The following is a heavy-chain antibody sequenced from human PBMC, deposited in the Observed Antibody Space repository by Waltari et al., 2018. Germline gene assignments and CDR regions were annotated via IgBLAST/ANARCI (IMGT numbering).Heavy chain of an antibody. D-gene: IGHD2-15*01. Sequence: QLQLQESGPGLVKASETLSLTCTVSGYSISSSSYYWGWFRQPPGKGLEWIGNMYYSGSTYYNPSLKSRVTISGDTSKSQFSLKLSSVTAADTSMYYCVRHARTTSGGKHFDHWGQGMLVTVSP. CDR3: VRHARTTSGGKHFDH. CDR2: MYYSGST. CDR1: GYSISSSSYY. V-gene: IGHV4-39*01. J-gene: IGHJ4*02.